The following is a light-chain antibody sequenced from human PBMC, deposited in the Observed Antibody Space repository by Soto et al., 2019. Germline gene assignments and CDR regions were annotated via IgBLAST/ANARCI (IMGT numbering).Light chain of an antibody. CDR2: RAS. CDR3: QQYHIYSWT. V-gene: IGKV1-5*03. J-gene: IGKJ1*01. CDR1: QSISDW. Sequence: DIQMTQSPSTLSASVGDRVTITCRASQSISDWLAWYQQKPGEAPRLLIYRASTLQSGVSSRFRGSGSGTEFTLTISDLQPDDFATYYCQQYHIYSWTFVQVTTVGIK.